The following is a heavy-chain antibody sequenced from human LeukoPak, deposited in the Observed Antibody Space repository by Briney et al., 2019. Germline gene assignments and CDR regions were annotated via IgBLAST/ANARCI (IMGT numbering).Heavy chain of an antibody. V-gene: IGHV4-59*01. D-gene: IGHD4-17*01. CDR2: IYYSGST. J-gene: IGHJ5*02. CDR1: GGSISSYY. CDR3: ARPPNGDYFNWFDP. Sequence: SETLSLTCTVSGGSISSYYWSWIRQPPGKGLEWIGYIYYSGSTNYNPSLKSRVTISVDTSKNQFSLKLSSVTAADTAVYYWARPPNGDYFNWFDPGAREPWSPSPQ.